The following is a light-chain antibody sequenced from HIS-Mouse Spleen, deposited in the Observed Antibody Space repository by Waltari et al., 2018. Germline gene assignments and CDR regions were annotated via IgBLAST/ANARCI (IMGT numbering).Light chain of an antibody. CDR2: AAS. CDR3: LQDYNYPPLT. Sequence: AIQMTQSPSSLSASVGDRVTITCRASQGIRNDLGWYQQKPGKAPKLLVYAASSLQSGVPSRFSGSGSGTDFTLTISSLQPEDFATYYCLQDYNYPPLTFGGGTKVEIK. CDR1: QGIRND. V-gene: IGKV1-6*01. J-gene: IGKJ4*01.